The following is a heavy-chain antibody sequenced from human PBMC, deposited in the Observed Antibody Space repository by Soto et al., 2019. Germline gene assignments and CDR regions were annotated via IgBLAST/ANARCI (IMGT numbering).Heavy chain of an antibody. CDR2: IYYSGST. V-gene: IGHV4-61*01. J-gene: IGHJ5*02. CDR1: GGSVSSGSYY. Sequence: SETLSLTCTVSGGSVSSGSYYWSWIRQPPGKGLEWIGYIYYSGSTNYNPSLKSRVTISVDTSKSQFSLKLSSVTAADTAVYYCARELWFGELSNWFDPWGQGTLVTVSS. D-gene: IGHD3-10*01. CDR3: ARELWFGELSNWFDP.